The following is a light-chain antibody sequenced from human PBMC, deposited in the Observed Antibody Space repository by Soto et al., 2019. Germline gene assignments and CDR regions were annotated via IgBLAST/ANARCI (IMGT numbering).Light chain of an antibody. CDR1: QSVSSY. V-gene: IGKV3-11*01. Sequence: EIVLTQSPATPSLSPGRRPTLACMASQSVSSYLAWYQQKPGQAPRILIYDASNRATGIPARFSGSGSGTDFTLTISSLQNEDFAVYYGQQRSNWTWTFGQGTKVDIK. J-gene: IGKJ1*01. CDR2: DAS. CDR3: QQRSNWTWT.